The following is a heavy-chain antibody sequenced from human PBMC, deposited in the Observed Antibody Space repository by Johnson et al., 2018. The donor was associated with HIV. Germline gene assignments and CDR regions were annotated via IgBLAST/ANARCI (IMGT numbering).Heavy chain of an antibody. CDR1: GFTFSSYG. D-gene: IGHD1-26*01. V-gene: IGHV3-30*02. J-gene: IGHJ3*02. CDR2: IRYDGSNK. Sequence: QVQLVESGGGVVQPGGSLRLSCAASGFTFSSYGMHWVRQAPGKGLEWVAFIRYDGSNKSYVASVKGRFTISRDNSKNTLFLQMNSLRPEDTSVYYCAKDRYGGSYPDAFDIWGQGTMVTVSS. CDR3: AKDRYGGSYPDAFDI.